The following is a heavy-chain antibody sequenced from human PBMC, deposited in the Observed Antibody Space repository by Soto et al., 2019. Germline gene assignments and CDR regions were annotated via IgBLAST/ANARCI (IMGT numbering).Heavy chain of an antibody. CDR1: GGTFSSYA. Sequence: VKVSCKASGGTFSSYAISWVRQAPGQGLEWMGGIIPIFGTANYAQKFQGRVTITADESTSTAYMELSSLRSEDTAVYYCARGGDTAMVTGYYYYGMDVWGQGTTVTVSS. J-gene: IGHJ6*02. CDR3: ARGGDTAMVTGYYYYGMDV. CDR2: IIPIFGTA. D-gene: IGHD5-18*01. V-gene: IGHV1-69*13.